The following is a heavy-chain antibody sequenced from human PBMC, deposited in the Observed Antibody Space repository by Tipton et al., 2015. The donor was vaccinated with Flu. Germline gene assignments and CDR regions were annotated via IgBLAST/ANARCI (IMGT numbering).Heavy chain of an antibody. J-gene: IGHJ6*03. CDR3: ARRTGGSSSQPYYYYYMDV. D-gene: IGHD6-13*01. CDR2: IYYSGST. CDR1: GGSISSSNYY. V-gene: IGHV4-39*07. Sequence: TLSLTCTVSGGSISSSNYYWGWIRQPPGKGLEWIGNIYYSGSTNYNPSLKSRVTISVDTSKNQFSLKLSSVTAADTAVYYCARRTGGSSSQPYYYYYMDVWGKGTTVTVSS.